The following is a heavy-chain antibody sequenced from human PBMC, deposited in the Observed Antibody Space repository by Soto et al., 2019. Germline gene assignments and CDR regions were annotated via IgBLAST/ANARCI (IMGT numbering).Heavy chain of an antibody. V-gene: IGHV3-73*01. CDR3: SRQTGSCHDY. J-gene: IGHJ4*02. Sequence: EVQLVESGGGLVQPGGSLKLSCAASGFTFSGSHMHWVRQASGKGLEWVGHIRSKADNYATAYAASVKGRFLISRDDSKNTAYLQMNSLNTEDTAVYYCSRQTGSCHDYWGQGILVTVSS. D-gene: IGHD2-2*01. CDR2: IRSKADNYAT. CDR1: GFTFSGSH.